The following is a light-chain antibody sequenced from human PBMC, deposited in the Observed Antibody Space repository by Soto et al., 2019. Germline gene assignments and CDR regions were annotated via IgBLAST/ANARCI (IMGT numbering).Light chain of an antibody. J-gene: IGLJ1*01. Sequence: QSALTQPRSVSGSPGQSVTISCTGTISDVGGYNYVSWYQQHPGKAPKLMIYDVSKRPSGVPDRFSGSKSGNTASLTISGLQAEDEADYYCCSYAGSYTYDFGTGTKVTAL. CDR2: DVS. V-gene: IGLV2-11*01. CDR3: CSYAGSYTYD. CDR1: ISDVGGYNY.